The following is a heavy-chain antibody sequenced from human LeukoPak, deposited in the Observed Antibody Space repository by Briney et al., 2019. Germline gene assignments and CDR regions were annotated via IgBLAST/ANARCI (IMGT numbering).Heavy chain of an antibody. CDR3: AKGGLKYQLLTDFDY. CDR2: IRYDGSNK. V-gene: IGHV3-30*02. Sequence: GGSLRLSCAASGFTFSSYGMHWVRQAPGKGLEWVALIRYDGSNKYYADSVKGRFTISRDNSKNTLYLQMNSLRAEDTAVYYCAKGGLKYQLLTDFDYWGQGTLVTVSS. CDR1: GFTFSSYG. D-gene: IGHD2-2*01. J-gene: IGHJ4*02.